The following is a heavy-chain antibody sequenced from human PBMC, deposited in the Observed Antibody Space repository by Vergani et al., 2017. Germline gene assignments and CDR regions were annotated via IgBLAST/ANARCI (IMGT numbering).Heavy chain of an antibody. Sequence: QVHLQESGPGLVKPSETLSLTCAVSGYSITWGSYWSWIRRPPGEGLEWIGGVFHSGSAHYNPSLESRVTISVDTSKNQFSLKLISVTAADTAVYYCARHNLYGDSQTGLDYWGLGTLVIVSS. V-gene: IGHV4-38-2*01. CDR1: GYSITWGSY. D-gene: IGHD4-17*01. J-gene: IGHJ4*02. CDR2: VFHSGSA. CDR3: ARHNLYGDSQTGLDY.